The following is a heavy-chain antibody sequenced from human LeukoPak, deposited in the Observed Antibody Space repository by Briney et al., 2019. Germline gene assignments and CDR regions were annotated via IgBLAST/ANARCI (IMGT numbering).Heavy chain of an antibody. Sequence: GRSLRLSCAASGFTFSSYAMHWVRQAPGKGLEWVANIKEDGSEKYYVDSVKGRFTISRDNAKNSLYLQMNSLRAEDTAVYYCARELAGHYYGSGSSFDYWGQGTLVTVS. J-gene: IGHJ4*02. CDR3: ARELAGHYYGSGSSFDY. D-gene: IGHD3-10*01. CDR1: GFTFSSYA. CDR2: IKEDGSEK. V-gene: IGHV3-7*01.